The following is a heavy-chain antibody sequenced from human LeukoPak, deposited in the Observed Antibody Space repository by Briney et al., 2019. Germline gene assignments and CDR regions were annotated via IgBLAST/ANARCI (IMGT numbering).Heavy chain of an antibody. J-gene: IGHJ6*02. D-gene: IGHD3-3*01. CDR3: AKDEYYDFWSGYFTLGGYYYYYGMDV. CDR2: ISGSGGST. CDR1: GFTFSSYA. Sequence: PGGSLRLSCAASGFTFSSYAMSWVRQAPGKGLERVSAISGSGGSTYYADAVKGRFTISRDNSKNTLYLQMNSLRAEDTAVYYCAKDEYYDFWSGYFTLGGYYYYYGMDVWGQGTTVTVSS. V-gene: IGHV3-23*01.